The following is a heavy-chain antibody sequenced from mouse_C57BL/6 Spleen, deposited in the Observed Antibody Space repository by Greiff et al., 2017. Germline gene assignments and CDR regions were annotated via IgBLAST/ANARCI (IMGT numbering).Heavy chain of an antibody. Sequence: LVESGPGLVKPGASVKISCKASGYAFSSSWMNWVKQRPGKGLEWIGRIYPGDGDTNYNGKFKGKATLTADKSSSTAYMQRSSLTSEYSAVYFCANDCGYAMDYWGQGTSVTVSS. CDR2: IYPGDGDT. V-gene: IGHV1-82*01. CDR1: GYAFSSSW. D-gene: IGHD2-12*01. CDR3: ANDCGYAMDY. J-gene: IGHJ4*01.